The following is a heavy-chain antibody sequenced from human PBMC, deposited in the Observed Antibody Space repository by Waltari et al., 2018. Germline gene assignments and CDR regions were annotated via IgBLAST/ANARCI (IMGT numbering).Heavy chain of an antibody. CDR2: IYYSGST. J-gene: IGHJ5*02. CDR1: GGSISSSSYY. Sequence: QLQLQESGPGLVKPSETLSLTCTVSGGSISSSSYYWGWIRQPPGKGLEWIGSIYYSGSTYYNPSLKSRVTISVDTSKNQFSLKLSSVTAADTAVYYCARDFCPPYGDYDWFDPWGQGTLVTVSS. D-gene: IGHD4-17*01. V-gene: IGHV4-39*07. CDR3: ARDFCPPYGDYDWFDP.